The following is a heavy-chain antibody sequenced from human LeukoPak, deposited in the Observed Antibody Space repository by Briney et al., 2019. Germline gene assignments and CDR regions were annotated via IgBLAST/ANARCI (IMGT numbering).Heavy chain of an antibody. V-gene: IGHV3-23*01. Sequence: PGGSLRLSCAASGFTFSSYAMSWVRQAPGKGLEWASAMSASGGSTYYADSVKGRFTISRDNSKNTLYLQMNSLRAEDTAVYYCAKVKLGYCSGGSCYADYWGQGTLVTVSS. D-gene: IGHD2-15*01. CDR3: AKVKLGYCSGGSCYADY. CDR2: MSASGGST. J-gene: IGHJ4*02. CDR1: GFTFSSYA.